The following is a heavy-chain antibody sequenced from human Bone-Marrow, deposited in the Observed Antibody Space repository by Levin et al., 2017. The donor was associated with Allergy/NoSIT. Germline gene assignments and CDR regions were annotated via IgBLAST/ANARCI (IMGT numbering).Heavy chain of an antibody. CDR1: GFTFSSYA. V-gene: IGHV3-23*01. J-gene: IGHJ4*02. Sequence: GGSLRLSCAASGFTFSSYAMSWVRQAPGKGLEWVSAISGSGGSTYYADSVKGRFTISRDNSKNTLYLQMNSLRAEDTAVYYCANVQTPGGGSYVLFDYWGQGPLVTVSS. CDR2: ISGSGGST. D-gene: IGHD1-26*01. CDR3: ANVQTPGGGSYVLFDY.